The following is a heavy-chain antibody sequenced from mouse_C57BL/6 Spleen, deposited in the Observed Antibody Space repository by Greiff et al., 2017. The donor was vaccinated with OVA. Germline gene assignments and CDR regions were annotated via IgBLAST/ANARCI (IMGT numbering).Heavy chain of an antibody. CDR2: ISSGSSTI. Sequence: EVKLMESGGGLVKPGGSLKLSCAASGFTFSDYGMHWVRQAPEKGLEWVAYISSGSSTIYYADTVKGRFTLSRDNAKNTLFLQMTSLRSEDTAMYYCARDYGSSYGFAYWGQGTLVTVSA. J-gene: IGHJ3*01. V-gene: IGHV5-17*01. CDR3: ARDYGSSYGFAY. D-gene: IGHD1-1*01. CDR1: GFTFSDYG.